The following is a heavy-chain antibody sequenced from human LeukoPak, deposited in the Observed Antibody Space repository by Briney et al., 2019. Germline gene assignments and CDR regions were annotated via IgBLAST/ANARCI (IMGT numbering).Heavy chain of an antibody. CDR1: GYTFTSYD. CDR2: MNPNSGNT. J-gene: IGHJ4*02. V-gene: IGHV1-8*01. D-gene: IGHD2-15*01. Sequence: ASVKVSCKASGYTFTSYDINWVRQATGQGLERMGWMNPNSGNTGYAQKFQGRVTMTRNTSISTAYMELSSLRSEDTAVYYCARGVGSRRYCSGGSCSPTIYYFDYWGQGTLVTVSS. CDR3: ARGVGSRRYCSGGSCSPTIYYFDY.